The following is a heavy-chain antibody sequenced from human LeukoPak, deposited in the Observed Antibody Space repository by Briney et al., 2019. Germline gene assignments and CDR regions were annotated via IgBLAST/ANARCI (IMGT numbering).Heavy chain of an antibody. D-gene: IGHD6-6*01. CDR3: AGGSPPRGVAARPRYGMDV. CDR1: GGSFSGYY. J-gene: IGHJ6*02. V-gene: IGHV4-34*01. CDR2: INHSGST. Sequence: KPSETLSLTCAVYGGSFSGYYWSWIRQPPGKGLEWIGEINHSGSTNYNPSLKSRVTISVDTSKNQFSLKLSSVTAADTAVYYCAGGSPPRGVAARPRYGMDVWGQGTTVTVSS.